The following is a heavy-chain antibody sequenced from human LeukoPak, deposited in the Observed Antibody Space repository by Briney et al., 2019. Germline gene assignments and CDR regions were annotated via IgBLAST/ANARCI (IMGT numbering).Heavy chain of an antibody. CDR2: IFTSGST. J-gene: IGHJ6*02. V-gene: IGHV4-61*02. Sequence: SETLSLTCTVSGGSISSGSYYWSWIRQPAGKGLEWIGRIFTSGSTNYNPSLKSRVTISLDTSKNQFSLRLSSVTAADTAVYYCARDLAKWFGELLSPYYYYGMDVWGQGTTVTVSS. CDR1: GGSISSGSYY. D-gene: IGHD3-10*01. CDR3: ARDLAKWFGELLSPYYYYGMDV.